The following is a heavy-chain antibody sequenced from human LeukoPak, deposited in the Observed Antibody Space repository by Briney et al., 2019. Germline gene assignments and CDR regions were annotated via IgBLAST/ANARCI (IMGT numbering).Heavy chain of an antibody. J-gene: IGHJ5*02. CDR2: VLYDGSLK. Sequence: GGSLRLSCAASGFTFSRCDMHWVRQAPGKGLEWVAFVLYDGSLKYYADSVRGRVTISRDNSKNTLYLQMNSLRAEDTAVYYCARDRDSGYGFRFDPWGQGTLVTVSS. V-gene: IGHV3-30*02. D-gene: IGHD5-12*01. CDR3: ARDRDSGYGFRFDP. CDR1: GFTFSRCD.